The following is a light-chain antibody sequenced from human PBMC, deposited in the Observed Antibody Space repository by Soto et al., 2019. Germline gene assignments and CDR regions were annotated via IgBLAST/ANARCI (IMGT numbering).Light chain of an antibody. CDR2: AAS. CDR1: QSISSY. J-gene: IGKJ4*01. V-gene: IGKV1-39*01. CDR3: QPYNNWPLT. Sequence: DIQMTQSPSTLSASVGDGVTITCRASQSISSYLNWYQQKPGKAPKLLIYAASSLQSGVPSRFSGSRSGAEFTLTTNSLQSEDFAVYYCQPYNNWPLTFGGGTKVDIK.